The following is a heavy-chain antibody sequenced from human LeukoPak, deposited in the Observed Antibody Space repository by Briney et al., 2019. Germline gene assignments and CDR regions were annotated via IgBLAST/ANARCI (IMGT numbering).Heavy chain of an antibody. CDR3: ARGRDSSSWYWGYYYDSSGYESVGFDY. CDR2: ISSSGSTI. CDR1: GFTFSDYY. V-gene: IGHV3-11*01. J-gene: IGHJ4*02. D-gene: IGHD3-22*01. Sequence: GGSLRLSCAASGFTFSDYYMSWIRQAPGKGLEWVSYISSSGSTIYYADSVKGRFTISRDNAKNSLYLQMNSLRAEDTAVYYCARGRDSSSWYWGYYYDSSGYESVGFDYWGQGTLVTVSS.